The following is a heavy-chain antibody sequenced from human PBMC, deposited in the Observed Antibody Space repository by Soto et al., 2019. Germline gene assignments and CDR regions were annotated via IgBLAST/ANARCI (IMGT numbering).Heavy chain of an antibody. D-gene: IGHD6-13*01. CDR3: ARVPAIATADTLDY. CDR2: ISPYNGNT. J-gene: IGHJ4*02. V-gene: IGHV1-18*01. CDR1: GYTFISYG. Sequence: EASVKVSCKASGYTFISYGITWVRQAPGQRLEWMGWISPYNGNTNYAQKLQGRVTMTTDTSTSTVYIDLRSLRSDDTAVYYCARVPAIATADTLDYWGQGTLVNVSS.